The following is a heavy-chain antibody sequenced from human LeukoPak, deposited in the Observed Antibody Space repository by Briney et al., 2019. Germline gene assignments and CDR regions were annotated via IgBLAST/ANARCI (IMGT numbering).Heavy chain of an antibody. CDR1: GDPISCHH. J-gene: IGHJ2*01. CDR2: IYSSGLV. Sequence: SEPLSLTCTVSGDPISCHHWSWVRQAPGKGLEGLGYIYSSGLVSYNPSLKSRVAISDDPPKIQFSLTLTSVTAADTAVYYCARDARGVGLWYFDLWGRGTLVTVSS. V-gene: IGHV4-59*11. D-gene: IGHD3-10*01. CDR3: ARDARGVGLWYFDL.